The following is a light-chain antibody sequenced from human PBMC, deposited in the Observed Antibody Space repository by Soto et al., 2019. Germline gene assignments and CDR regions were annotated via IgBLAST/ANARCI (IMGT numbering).Light chain of an antibody. J-gene: IGLJ1*01. CDR2: DVR. Sequence: QSALTQPASVSGSPGQSITISCTGTSSDVGGYNYVSWYQQHPGKAPKLMIYDVRNRPSGVSNRFSGSKSVNTASLTISGLQAEDEADYYCSSYTPGSTYVFGTGTKLTVL. CDR3: SSYTPGSTYV. V-gene: IGLV2-14*01. CDR1: SSDVGGYNY.